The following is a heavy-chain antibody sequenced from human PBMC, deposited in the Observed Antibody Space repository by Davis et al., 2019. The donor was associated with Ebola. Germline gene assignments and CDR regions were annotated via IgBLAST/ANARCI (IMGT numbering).Heavy chain of an antibody. Sequence: GESLKISCAASGFTFSSYGMHWVRQAPGKGLEWVAVIWYDGSNKYYADSVKGRFTISRDNSKNTLYLQMNSLRAEDTAVYYCARAPLRFLEWFPPGFDPWGQGTLVTVSS. CDR2: IWYDGSNK. CDR3: ARAPLRFLEWFPPGFDP. V-gene: IGHV3-33*01. CDR1: GFTFSSYG. D-gene: IGHD3-3*01. J-gene: IGHJ5*02.